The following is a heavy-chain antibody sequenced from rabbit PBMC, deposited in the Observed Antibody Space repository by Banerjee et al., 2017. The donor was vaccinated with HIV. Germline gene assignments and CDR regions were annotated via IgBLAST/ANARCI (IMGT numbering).Heavy chain of an antibody. D-gene: IGHD8-1*01. CDR2: IYTYSGST. J-gene: IGHJ4*01. Sequence: QEQLVESGGDLVKPGASLTLSCKASGFSFSSSYWICWVRQAPGKGLEWIACIYTYSGSTYYASWVNGRFTISKASWTTVTLQMTSLTAADTASYFCARSPIAGSAYYYYFNLWGPGTLVTVS. CDR3: ARSPIAGSAYYYYFNL. V-gene: IGHV1S45*01. CDR1: GFSFSSSYW.